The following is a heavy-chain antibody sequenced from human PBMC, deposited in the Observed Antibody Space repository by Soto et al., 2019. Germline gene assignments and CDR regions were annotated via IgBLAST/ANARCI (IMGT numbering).Heavy chain of an antibody. CDR2: IYYSGST. CDR3: ARDNGGAYDPVE. CDR1: GGSISSGDYY. J-gene: IGHJ4*02. Sequence: SETLSLTCTVSGGSISSGDYYWNWIRQPPGKGLEWIGYIYYSGSTYYNPSLKSRVTISVDTSKNQFSLKLSSVTAADTAVYYCARDNGGAYDPVEWGQGTLVTVSS. V-gene: IGHV4-30-4*01. D-gene: IGHD3-22*01.